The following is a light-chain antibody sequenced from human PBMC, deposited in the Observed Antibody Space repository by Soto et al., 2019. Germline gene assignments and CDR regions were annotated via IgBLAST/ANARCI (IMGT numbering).Light chain of an antibody. V-gene: IGKV3-15*01. CDR1: QNVNTN. J-gene: IGKJ4*01. Sequence: EVVMTQSPATLSVSPGDRATLSCRASQNVNTNLAWYQQQPGQAPRLLIFGASTWATGIPARFSGSGSGTEFTLTISSLQPEDFAVDYCQQYNNWPLTFGGGTKVEIK. CDR2: GAS. CDR3: QQYNNWPLT.